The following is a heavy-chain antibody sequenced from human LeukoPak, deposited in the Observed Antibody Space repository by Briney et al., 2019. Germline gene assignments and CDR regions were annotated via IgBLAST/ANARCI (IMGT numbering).Heavy chain of an antibody. CDR2: IIPILGIA. J-gene: IGHJ4*02. Sequence: SVKVSCKASGGTFSSYAISWVRQAPGQGLEWMGRIIPILGIANYAQKFQGRVTITADKSTSTAYMELSSLRSEDTAVYYCARGGHCSSTSCSYSGFDYWGQGTLVTVSS. CDR3: ARGGHCSSTSCSYSGFDY. CDR1: GGTFSSYA. D-gene: IGHD2-2*01. V-gene: IGHV1-69*04.